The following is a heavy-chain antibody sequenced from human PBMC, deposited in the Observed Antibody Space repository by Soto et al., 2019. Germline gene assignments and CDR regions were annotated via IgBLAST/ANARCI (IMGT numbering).Heavy chain of an antibody. V-gene: IGHV1-3*01. CDR3: TRGGGVGFGDYTTGGMDV. J-gene: IGHJ6*02. Sequence: GASVKVSCKASGYTFTRYAMHWVRQAPGQRLEWMGWINAGNGNTKYLQKFQGRVTITRDTSASTAYMELSSLRSEDTAVYYCTRGGGVGFGDYTTGGMDVWGQWTPVTVSS. CDR2: INAGNGNT. D-gene: IGHD2-8*02. CDR1: GYTFTRYA.